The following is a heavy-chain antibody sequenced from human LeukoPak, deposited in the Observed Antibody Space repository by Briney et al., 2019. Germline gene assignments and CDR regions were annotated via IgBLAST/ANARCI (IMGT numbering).Heavy chain of an antibody. CDR1: GFTFSSYS. Sequence: GGSLRLSCAASGFTFSSYSMNWVPQAPGKGLECVSYIISTSSTIYYADSVRGRFTISKDNAKKSLYLQTNSLRDEDTAVNYCARAVYFDYWDQGTLVTDS. CDR2: IISTSSTI. CDR3: ARAVYFDY. J-gene: IGHJ4*02. V-gene: IGHV3-48*02.